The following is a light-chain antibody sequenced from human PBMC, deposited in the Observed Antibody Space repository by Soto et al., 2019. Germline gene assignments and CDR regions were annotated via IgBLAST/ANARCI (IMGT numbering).Light chain of an antibody. J-gene: IGKJ3*01. CDR1: QSVTRSF. Sequence: EIVLTQSPGTLSLSPGERVTLSCRASQSVTRSFLAWYQQTPGQAPRLLINGASRRATGIPDRFSGSGSGTDFTLTISRLEPEDFAVYYCHQYGSSPQAFGPGTKVDIK. CDR3: HQYGSSPQA. V-gene: IGKV3-20*01. CDR2: GAS.